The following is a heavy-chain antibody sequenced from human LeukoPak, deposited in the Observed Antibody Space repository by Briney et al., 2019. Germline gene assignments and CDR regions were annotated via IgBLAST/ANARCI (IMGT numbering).Heavy chain of an antibody. Sequence: GGSLRLSCAASGFTFSSYAMSWVRQAPGKGLEWVSAISGSGGSTYYADSVKGRFTISRDNSKNALYLQVNSLRAEDTAVYYCAKGGKWDVTPFDYWGQGTLVTVSS. CDR1: GFTFSSYA. V-gene: IGHV3-23*01. D-gene: IGHD1-26*01. CDR3: AKGGKWDVTPFDY. J-gene: IGHJ4*02. CDR2: ISGSGGST.